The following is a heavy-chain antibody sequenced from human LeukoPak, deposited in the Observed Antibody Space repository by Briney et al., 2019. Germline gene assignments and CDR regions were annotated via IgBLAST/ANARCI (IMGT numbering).Heavy chain of an antibody. CDR3: ARDYYDSSGYYFGY. D-gene: IGHD3-22*01. CDR2: IIPIFGTA. Sequence: ASVKVSCKASGGTFSSYAISWVRQAPGQGLEWMGGIIPIFGTANYAQKFRGRVTITADESTSTAYMELSSLRSEDTAVYYCARDYYDSSGYYFGYWGQGTLVTVSS. J-gene: IGHJ4*02. CDR1: GGTFSSYA. V-gene: IGHV1-69*13.